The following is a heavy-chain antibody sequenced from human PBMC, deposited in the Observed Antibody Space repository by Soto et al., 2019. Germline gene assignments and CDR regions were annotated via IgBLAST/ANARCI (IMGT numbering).Heavy chain of an antibody. J-gene: IGHJ6*02. D-gene: IGHD6-19*01. V-gene: IGHV3-30-3*01. Sequence: QVQLVESGGGVVQPGRSLRLSCAASGFTFSSYAMHWVRQAPGKGLEWVAVISYDGSNKYYADSVKGRFTISRDNSKNTLYLQMNSLRAKDTAVCYCARDESGQWLPNYYYYYGMDVWGQGTTVTVSS. CDR2: ISYDGSNK. CDR3: ARDESGQWLPNYYYYYGMDV. CDR1: GFTFSSYA.